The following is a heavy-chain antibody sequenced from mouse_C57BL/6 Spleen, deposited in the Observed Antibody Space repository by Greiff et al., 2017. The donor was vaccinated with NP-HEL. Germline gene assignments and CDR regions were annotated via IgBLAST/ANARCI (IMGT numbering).Heavy chain of an antibody. CDR1: GFTFSSYG. D-gene: IGHD2-4*01. CDR3: VRRGYYDHYYFDY. Sequence: EVQLVESGGDLVKPGGSLKLSCAASGFTFSSYGMSWVRQTPDKRLEWVATISSGGSYTYYPDSVKGRFTISRDNAKNTLYLQMSSRKSEDTAMYYCVRRGYYDHYYFDYWGQGTTRTVSS. V-gene: IGHV5-6*01. CDR2: ISSGGSYT. J-gene: IGHJ2*01.